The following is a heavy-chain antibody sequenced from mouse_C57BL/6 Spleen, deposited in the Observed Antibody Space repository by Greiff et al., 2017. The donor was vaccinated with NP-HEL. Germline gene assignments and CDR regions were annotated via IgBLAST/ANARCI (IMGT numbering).Heavy chain of an antibody. V-gene: IGHV1-82*01. CDR3: AREDFGDYDGWFAY. CDR1: GYAFSSSW. Sequence: QVQLKQSGPELVKPGASVKISCKASGYAFSSSWMNWVKQRPGKGLEWIGRIYPGDGDTNYNGKFKGKATLTADKSSSTAYMQLSSLTSEDSAVYFCAREDFGDYDGWFAYWGQGTLVTVSA. D-gene: IGHD2-4*01. CDR2: IYPGDGDT. J-gene: IGHJ3*01.